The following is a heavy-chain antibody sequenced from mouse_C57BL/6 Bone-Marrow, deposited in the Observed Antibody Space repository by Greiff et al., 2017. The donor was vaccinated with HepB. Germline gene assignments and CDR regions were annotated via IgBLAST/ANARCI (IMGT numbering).Heavy chain of an antibody. CDR2: INPNNGGT. V-gene: IGHV1-26*01. J-gene: IGHJ1*03. CDR3: ARGWWYFDV. CDR1: GYTFTDYY. Sequence: EVKLQQSGPELVKPGASVKISCKASGYTFTDYYMNWVQQSHGKSLEWIGDINPNNGGTSYNQKFKGKATLTVDKSSSTAYMELRSLTSEDSAVYYCARGWWYFDVWGTGTTVTVSS. D-gene: IGHD1-1*02.